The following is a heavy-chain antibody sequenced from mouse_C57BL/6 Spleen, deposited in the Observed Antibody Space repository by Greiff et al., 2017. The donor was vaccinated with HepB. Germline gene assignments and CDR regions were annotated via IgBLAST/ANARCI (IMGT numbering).Heavy chain of an antibody. CDR2: ISSGSSTI. CDR3: ARTGEDYAMDY. J-gene: IGHJ4*01. CDR1: GFTFSDYG. D-gene: IGHD2-13*01. Sequence: DVHLVESGGGLVKPGGSLKLSCAASGFTFSDYGMHWVRQAPEKGLEWVAYISSGSSTIYYADTMKGRFTISRDNAKNTLFLQMTSLRSEDTAMYYCARTGEDYAMDYWGQGTSVTVSS. V-gene: IGHV5-17*01.